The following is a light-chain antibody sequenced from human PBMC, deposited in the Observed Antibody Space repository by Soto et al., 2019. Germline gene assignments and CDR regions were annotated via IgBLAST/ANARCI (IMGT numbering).Light chain of an antibody. CDR1: QSLLHSHGYTY. CDR3: MQALQIPLT. Sequence: DIVMTQSPVSLPVTPGEPASISCRSSQSLLHSHGYTYLDWYLQKPGQSPQLLIYMGSTRASGVPERVSGSGSDTDFTLKISRVEAEDVGVYYCMQALQIPLTFGGGTKVEIK. V-gene: IGKV2-28*01. J-gene: IGKJ4*01. CDR2: MGS.